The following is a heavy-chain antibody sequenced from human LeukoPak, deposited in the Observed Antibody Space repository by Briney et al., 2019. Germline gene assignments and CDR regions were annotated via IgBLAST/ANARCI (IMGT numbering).Heavy chain of an antibody. CDR3: ARNSSDWYGYMDV. CDR2: ISTYNGYA. D-gene: IGHD6-19*01. J-gene: IGHJ6*04. CDR1: GYTFNSYG. V-gene: IGHV1-18*01. Sequence: ASVKVSCKASGYTFNSYGISWVRQAPGQRLEWMGWISTYNGYANYAQRLQGRVTMTTETSTSTAYMELRSLRSDDTAVYYCARNSSDWYGYMDVWGKGTTVTVSS.